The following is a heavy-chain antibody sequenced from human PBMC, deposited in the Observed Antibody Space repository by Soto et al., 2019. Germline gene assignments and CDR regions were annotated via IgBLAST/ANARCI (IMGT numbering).Heavy chain of an antibody. Sequence: SETLSLTCTVSGGSISSYYWSWIRQPPGKGLEWIGYIYYSGSTNYNPSLKIRVTISVDTSKNQFSLKLSSVTAADTAVYYCVRGAYCSGGSCLGTTTGLIDYWCQGTLVTVSS. CDR3: VRGAYCSGGSCLGTTTGLIDY. CDR1: GGSISSYY. V-gene: IGHV4-59*01. J-gene: IGHJ4*02. D-gene: IGHD2-15*01. CDR2: IYYSGST.